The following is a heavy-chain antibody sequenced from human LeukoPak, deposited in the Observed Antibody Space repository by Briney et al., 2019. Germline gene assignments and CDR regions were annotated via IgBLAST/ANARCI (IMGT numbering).Heavy chain of an antibody. D-gene: IGHD4-23*01. CDR2: IYYSGST. J-gene: IGHJ4*02. CDR3: ARFPRRDYGANSGLDY. V-gene: IGHV4-59*01. CDR1: GGSISRYY. Sequence: SETLSLTCTVSGGSISRYYWSWIRQPPGKGLEWIGHIYYSGSTNYNPSLKSRVTISVDTSKNQFSLKLSSVTAADTAVYYCARFPRRDYGANSGLDYWGQGTLVIVSS.